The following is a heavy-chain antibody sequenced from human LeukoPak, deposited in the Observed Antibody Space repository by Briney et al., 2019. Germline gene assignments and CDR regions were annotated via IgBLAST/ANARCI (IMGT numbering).Heavy chain of an antibody. CDR1: GGSFSGYY. D-gene: IGHD3-9*01. Sequence: PSETLSLTCAVYGGSFSGYYWSWIRQPPGKGPEWIGEINHSGSTSYNPSLKSRVTISVDTSKNQFSLKLSSVTAADTAVYYCAREYYDILTGKFFDYWGQGTLVTVSS. J-gene: IGHJ4*02. CDR2: INHSGST. CDR3: AREYYDILTGKFFDY. V-gene: IGHV4-34*01.